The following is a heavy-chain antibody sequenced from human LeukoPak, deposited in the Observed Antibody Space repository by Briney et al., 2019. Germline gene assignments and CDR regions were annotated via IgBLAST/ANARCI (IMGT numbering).Heavy chain of an antibody. CDR2: IYHSGST. D-gene: IGHD1-7*01. CDR3: ARGELYFDY. J-gene: IGHJ4*02. CDR1: GGSIGSYY. V-gene: IGHV4-59*12. Sequence: SETLSLTCTVSGGSIGSYYWSWIRQPPGKGLEWIGYIYHSGSTYYNPSLKSRVTISVDRSKNQFSLKLSSVTAADTAVYYCARGELYFDYWGQGTLVTVSS.